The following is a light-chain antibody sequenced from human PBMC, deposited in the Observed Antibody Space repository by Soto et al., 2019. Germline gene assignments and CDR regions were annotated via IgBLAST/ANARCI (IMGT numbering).Light chain of an antibody. CDR2: ESS. J-gene: IGLJ3*02. Sequence: QSALTQPASVSGSPGQSITISFTGSSSDVGSYNLVSWHQQYTGKAPKLMIYESSKRPSGVSNRFSGSKSGNTASLTISGLQAVDEADYYFFVYAGRSTLLFGGGTKLTV. CDR1: SSDVGSYNL. CDR3: FVYAGRSTLL. V-gene: IGLV2-23*01.